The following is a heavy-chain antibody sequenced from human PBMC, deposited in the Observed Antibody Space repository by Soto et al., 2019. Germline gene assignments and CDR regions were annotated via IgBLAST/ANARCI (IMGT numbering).Heavy chain of an antibody. CDR2: INPLPTSGST. V-gene: IGHV1-46*03. Sequence: QVQLVQSGAEVKKPGASVKVSCKASGYIFTNYYIHWVRQAPGQGLEWMAIINPLPTSGSTNYAQKFQGRVTVTRDTSTSTVYMELSSLKSEDTAIYYCARYLAASAYWGQGTLVTVSS. J-gene: IGHJ4*02. CDR1: GYIFTNYY. CDR3: ARYLAASAY. D-gene: IGHD3-3*02.